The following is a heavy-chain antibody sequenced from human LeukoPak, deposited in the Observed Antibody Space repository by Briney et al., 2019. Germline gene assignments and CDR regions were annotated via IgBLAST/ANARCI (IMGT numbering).Heavy chain of an antibody. V-gene: IGHV5-51*01. D-gene: IGHD2-15*01. CDR2: IYPGDSDT. CDR1: GYSFTSYW. CDR3: ARNLYCSGGSCYGWFDP. J-gene: IGHJ5*02. Sequence: GESLKISCKGSGYSFTSYWIGWVRQMPEKGLEWMGIIYPGDSDTRYSPSFQGQVTISADKSISTAYLQWSSLKASDTAMYYCARNLYCSGGSCYGWFDPWGQGTLVTVSS.